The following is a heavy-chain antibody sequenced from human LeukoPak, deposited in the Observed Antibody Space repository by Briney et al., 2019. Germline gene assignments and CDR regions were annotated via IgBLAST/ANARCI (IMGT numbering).Heavy chain of an antibody. CDR3: ARDKGSQQQYYFDY. CDR2: ISAYNGNT. J-gene: IGHJ4*02. Sequence: ASVKVSCKASGYTFTSYGISWVRQAPGQGLEWMGWISAYNGNTNYAQKLQGRVTMTTDTSTSTAYMELSSLRSEDTAVYYCARDKGSQQQYYFDYWGQGTLVTVSS. D-gene: IGHD1-26*01. CDR1: GYTFTSYG. V-gene: IGHV1-18*01.